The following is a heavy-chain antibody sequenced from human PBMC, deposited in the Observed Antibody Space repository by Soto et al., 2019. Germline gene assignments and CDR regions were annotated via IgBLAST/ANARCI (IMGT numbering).Heavy chain of an antibody. CDR3: ARAYDILTGYYHEAFDI. Sequence: GASVKVSCKASGGTFSSYTISWVRQAPGQGLEWMGRIIPILGIANYAQKFQGRVTITADKSTSTAYMELSSLRSEDTAVYYCARAYDILTGYYHEAFDIWGQGTMVTVSS. D-gene: IGHD3-9*01. CDR2: IIPILGIA. V-gene: IGHV1-69*02. J-gene: IGHJ3*02. CDR1: GGTFSSYT.